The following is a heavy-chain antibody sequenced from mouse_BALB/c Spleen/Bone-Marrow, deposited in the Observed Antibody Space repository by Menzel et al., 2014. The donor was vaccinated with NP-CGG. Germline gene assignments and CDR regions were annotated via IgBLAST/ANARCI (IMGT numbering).Heavy chain of an antibody. Sequence: EVQLQQSGPGLVKPSQSLSLTCTVTGYSITRDYAWNWTRQFPGNKLEWLGYISYSGTTTYNPTLKSRISITRDTSKNQFFLQLNSVTTEDTATYYCSRGSYYLDYWGQGTTLTVSS. J-gene: IGHJ2*01. CDR2: ISYSGTT. CDR1: GYSITRDYA. D-gene: IGHD3-1*01. CDR3: SRGSYYLDY. V-gene: IGHV3-2*02.